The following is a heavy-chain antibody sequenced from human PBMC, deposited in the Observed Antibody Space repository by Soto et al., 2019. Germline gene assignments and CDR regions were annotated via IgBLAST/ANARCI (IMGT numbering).Heavy chain of an antibody. V-gene: IGHV3-33*01. CDR1: GFTFSSYG. J-gene: IGHJ6*02. D-gene: IGHD2-2*01. CDR2: IWYDGSNK. Sequence: HPGGSLRLSCAASGFTFSSYGMHWVRQAPGKGLEWVAVIWYDGSNKYYADSVKGRFTISRDNSKNTLYLQMNSLRAEDTAVYYCARGPHIVVVPAARRYYGMDVWGQGTTVTVSS. CDR3: ARGPHIVVVPAARRYYGMDV.